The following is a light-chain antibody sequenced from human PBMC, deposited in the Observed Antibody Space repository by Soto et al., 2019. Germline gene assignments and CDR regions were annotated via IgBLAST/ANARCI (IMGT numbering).Light chain of an antibody. CDR1: SSNIGSTYD. J-gene: IGLJ1*01. CDR2: GNT. Sequence: QSVLTQPPSVSGAPGQRVTISCTGSSSNIGSTYDVQWYQQLPGTAPKLLIHGNTNRPSGVPDRFSGSKSGTSASLPITGLQADDEADYYCQSYDDSLSVHYVFGTGTKVTVL. V-gene: IGLV1-40*01. CDR3: QSYDDSLSVHYV.